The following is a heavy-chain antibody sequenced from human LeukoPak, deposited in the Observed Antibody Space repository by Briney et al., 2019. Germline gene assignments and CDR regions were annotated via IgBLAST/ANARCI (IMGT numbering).Heavy chain of an antibody. CDR1: GFTFSSYG. V-gene: IGHV3-30*18. CDR3: AKDGQWLVPFDY. D-gene: IGHD6-19*01. Sequence: GGSLRLSCAASGFTFSSYGMHWVRQAPGKGLEWVAVISYDGSNKYYADSVKGRFTISRDNSENTLYLQMNSLRAEDTAVYYCAKDGQWLVPFDYWGQGTLVTVSS. CDR2: ISYDGSNK. J-gene: IGHJ4*02.